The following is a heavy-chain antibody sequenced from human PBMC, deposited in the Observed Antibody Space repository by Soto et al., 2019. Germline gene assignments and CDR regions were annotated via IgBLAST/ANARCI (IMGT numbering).Heavy chain of an antibody. Sequence: SETMCLTCTVSDGYIRSYYWSWIRKPTGKGLEWIGYIYYSGSTNYNPSLKSRVTISVDTSKNQFSLKLSSVTAADTAVYYCARGDADYRGYYYMDVWGKGTTVTVSS. J-gene: IGHJ6*03. CDR2: IYYSGST. CDR3: ARGDADYRGYYYMDV. V-gene: IGHV4-59*08. CDR1: DGYIRSYY. D-gene: IGHD4-17*01.